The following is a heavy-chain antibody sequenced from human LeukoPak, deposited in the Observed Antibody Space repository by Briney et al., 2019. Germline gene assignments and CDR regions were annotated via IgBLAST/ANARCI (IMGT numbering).Heavy chain of an antibody. CDR3: ARTGRVVAATNNWFDP. V-gene: IGHV1-8*01. D-gene: IGHD2-15*01. CDR2: MNPNSGNT. Sequence: ASVKVSCKASGYTFTSYDINWVRQATGQGLEWMGWMNPNSGNTGYAQKFQGRVTMTRNTSISTAYMELSSLRSEDTAVYYCARTGRVVAATNNWFDPWGQGTLVTVSS. CDR1: GYTFTSYD. J-gene: IGHJ5*02.